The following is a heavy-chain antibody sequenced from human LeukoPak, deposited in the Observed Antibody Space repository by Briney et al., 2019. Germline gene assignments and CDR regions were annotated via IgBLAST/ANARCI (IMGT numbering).Heavy chain of an antibody. CDR2: IYYSGST. Sequence: SETLSLTCAVYGGSFSGYYWSWIRQPPGKGLEWIGTIYYSGSTYYNPSLKSRVTISLDTSKNQFSLRLSSVTAADTAVYYCARVGYDTSGYFLGPNYYYYYMDVWGKGTTVTVSS. D-gene: IGHD3-22*01. CDR1: GGSFSGYY. J-gene: IGHJ6*03. CDR3: ARVGYDTSGYFLGPNYYYYYMDV. V-gene: IGHV4-34*01.